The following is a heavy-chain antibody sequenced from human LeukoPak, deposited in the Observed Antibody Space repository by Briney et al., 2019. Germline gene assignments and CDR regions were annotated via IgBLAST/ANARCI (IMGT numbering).Heavy chain of an antibody. CDR3: AKASWVSSADAVL. CDR2: LRGNGDT. CDR1: GFTFSSYA. D-gene: IGHD3-16*01. J-gene: IGHJ4*02. Sequence: GGSLRLSCAASGFTFSSYAMSWVHEAPARGLEWVSSLRGNGDTFYAESVKGRFTLSRDESRNTVYLQLNKLRVEDTAVYYCAKASWVSSADAVLWGQGTVVTVSS. V-gene: IGHV3-23*01.